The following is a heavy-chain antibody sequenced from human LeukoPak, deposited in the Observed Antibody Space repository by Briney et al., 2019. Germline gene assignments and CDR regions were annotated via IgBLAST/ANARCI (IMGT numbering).Heavy chain of an antibody. Sequence: SETLSLTCTVSGGSISSYYLSWLRQPPGKGLEWIGYIYYSGSTNYYPSLKSRVTMSVDTSKNQFSLKLRSVTAADTAVYYCARNAHYSQFDFWGQGTLVTVSS. CDR1: GGSISSYY. J-gene: IGHJ5*01. V-gene: IGHV4-59*01. CDR3: ARNAHYSQFDF. D-gene: IGHD2-15*01. CDR2: IYYSGST.